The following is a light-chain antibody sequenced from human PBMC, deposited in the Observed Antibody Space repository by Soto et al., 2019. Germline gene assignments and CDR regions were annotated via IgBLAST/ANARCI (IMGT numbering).Light chain of an antibody. CDR1: SSDVGGYNY. CDR2: DVT. CDR3: TSYTTSSPYLV. Sequence: QSALTQPASVSGSPGQSITISCTGTSSDVGGYNYVSWYQNHPGKAPKLMIYDVTNRPSGVSNRFSGSKSGNTASLTISGLQAEDESDYYCTSYTTSSPYLVFGGGTEVTVL. J-gene: IGLJ3*02. V-gene: IGLV2-14*03.